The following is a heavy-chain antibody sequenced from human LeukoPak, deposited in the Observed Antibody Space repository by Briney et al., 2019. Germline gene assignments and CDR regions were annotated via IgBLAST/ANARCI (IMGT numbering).Heavy chain of an antibody. CDR2: ISDSSRKI. V-gene: IGHV3-48*01. CDR3: ARGPYGDYIDAFDY. Sequence: GGSLRLSCAASGFTVNSNYMNWVRQAPGKGLEWVSYISDSSRKIYYADSVKGRFTISRDNAKNSLYLQMNSLRAEDTAVYYCARGPYGDYIDAFDYWGQGTLVTVSS. CDR1: GFTVNSNY. J-gene: IGHJ4*02. D-gene: IGHD4-17*01.